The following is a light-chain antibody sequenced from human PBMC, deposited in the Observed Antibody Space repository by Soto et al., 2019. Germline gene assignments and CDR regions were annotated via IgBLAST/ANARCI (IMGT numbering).Light chain of an antibody. CDR2: EAS. Sequence: DIQMTQSPCSLSASVADRVTITCRASQDIGTDLGWYQQKPGKAPERLIYEASVLQSGVPSRFSGSGSGTEFTLTVSSLQPEDFATHYCVQHYSYPLTFGGGTKVDIK. V-gene: IGKV1-17*01. CDR3: VQHYSYPLT. J-gene: IGKJ4*01. CDR1: QDIGTD.